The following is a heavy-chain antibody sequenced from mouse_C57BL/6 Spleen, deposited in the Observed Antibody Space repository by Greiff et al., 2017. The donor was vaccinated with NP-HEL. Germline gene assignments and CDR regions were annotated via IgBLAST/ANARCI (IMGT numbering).Heavy chain of an antibody. J-gene: IGHJ3*01. CDR1: GYTFTSYW. D-gene: IGHD1-1*01. CDR2: IDPSDSYT. Sequence: VQLQQPGAELVMPGASVKLSCKASGYTFTSYWMPWVKQRPGQGLEWIGEIDPSDSYTNYNQKFKGKSTLTVDKSSSTAYMQLSSLTSEESAVYYCARGDYGRAFAYWGQGTLVTVSA. CDR3: ARGDYGRAFAY. V-gene: IGHV1-69*01.